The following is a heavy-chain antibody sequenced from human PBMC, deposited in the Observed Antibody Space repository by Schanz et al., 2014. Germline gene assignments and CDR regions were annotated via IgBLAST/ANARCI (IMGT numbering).Heavy chain of an antibody. CDR3: ARGGPLGFGELLDY. CDR1: GGSINRYY. Sequence: QVQLQESGPGLVKPSETLSLTCTVSGGSINRYYWSWIRQPAGKGLEWIGRIYPSGSTKYNPSLKSRVTMSVATSKSQFSLRLNSVTAADTAVYYCARGGPLGFGELLDYWGQGALVTVSS. V-gene: IGHV4-4*07. CDR2: IYPSGST. D-gene: IGHD3-10*01. J-gene: IGHJ4*02.